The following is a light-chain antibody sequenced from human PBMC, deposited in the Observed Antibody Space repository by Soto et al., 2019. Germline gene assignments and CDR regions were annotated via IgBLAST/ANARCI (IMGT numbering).Light chain of an antibody. CDR2: EVS. J-gene: IGLJ1*01. V-gene: IGLV2-14*01. Sequence: QSALTQPASVSGSPGQSITISCTGTSSDVGGYNYVSWYQQHPGKAPKLMIYEVSNRPLGVSNRFSGSKSGNTAPLTISGLQAEDEADYYCTSYTSSSTLDVFGTGTKVTVL. CDR1: SSDVGGYNY. CDR3: TSYTSSSTLDV.